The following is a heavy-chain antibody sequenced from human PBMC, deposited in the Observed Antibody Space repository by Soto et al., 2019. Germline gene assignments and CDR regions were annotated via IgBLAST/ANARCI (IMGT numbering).Heavy chain of an antibody. CDR3: ARGQRTIFGVVINSGDEKDAFDI. CDR1: GYTFTSYG. CDR2: ISAYNGNT. D-gene: IGHD3-3*01. Sequence: ASVKVSCKASGYTFTSYGISWVRQAPGQGLEWTGWISAYNGNTNYAQKLQGRVTMTTDTSTSTAYMELRSLRSDDTAVYYCARGQRTIFGVVINSGDEKDAFDIWGQGTMVTVSS. V-gene: IGHV1-18*01. J-gene: IGHJ3*02.